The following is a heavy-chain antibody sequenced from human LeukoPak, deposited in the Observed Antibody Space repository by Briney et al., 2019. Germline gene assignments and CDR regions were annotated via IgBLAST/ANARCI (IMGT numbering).Heavy chain of an antibody. J-gene: IGHJ3*02. CDR1: GFTFSSYG. Sequence: GGSLRLSCAASGFTFSSYGMSWVRQAPGKGLEWVSAISGSGGSTYYADSVKGRFTISRDNSKNTLYLQMNSLRAEDTAVYYCARVIIWELRAFDAFDIWGQGTMVTVSS. CDR3: ARVIIWELRAFDAFDI. V-gene: IGHV3-23*01. D-gene: IGHD1-26*01. CDR2: ISGSGGST.